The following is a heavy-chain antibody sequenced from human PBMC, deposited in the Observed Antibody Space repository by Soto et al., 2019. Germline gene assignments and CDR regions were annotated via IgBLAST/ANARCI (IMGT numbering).Heavy chain of an antibody. J-gene: IGHJ4*02. V-gene: IGHV3-53*01. CDR2: IYSGGST. D-gene: IGHD3-22*01. CDR1: GFTVSSNY. CDR3: ARDDYDSSGYTFDY. Sequence: EVQLVESGGGLIQPGGSLRLSCAASGFTVSSNYMSWVRQAPGKGLEWVSVIYSGGSTYYADSVKGRFTISRDNSKNTLYLQMNSLRAEDTAVYYCARDDYDSSGYTFDYWGQGTLVTVSS.